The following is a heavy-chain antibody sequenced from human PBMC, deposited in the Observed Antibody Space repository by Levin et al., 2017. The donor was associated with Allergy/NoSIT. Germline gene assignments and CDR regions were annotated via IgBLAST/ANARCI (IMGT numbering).Heavy chain of an antibody. CDR1: GFTFSSSA. V-gene: IGHV3-23*01. CDR3: AKFYTSGGRYFDS. J-gene: IGHJ4*02. CDR2: IIASGTNT. D-gene: IGHD6-19*01. Sequence: GESLKISCVVSGFTFSSSAMSWVRQSPTKGLEWVSTIIASGTNTYYADSVQGRFTVSRDNSKNTLYLQMNSLRDEDSALYYCAKFYTSGGRYFDSWGQGTLVTVSS.